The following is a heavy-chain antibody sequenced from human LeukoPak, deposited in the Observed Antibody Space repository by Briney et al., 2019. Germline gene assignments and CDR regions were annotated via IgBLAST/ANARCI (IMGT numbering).Heavy chain of an antibody. V-gene: IGHV4-59*01. J-gene: IGHJ4*02. Sequence: SETLSLTCTVSGGSISSYYWSWIRQPPGKGLEWIGYIYYSGSTNYNPSLKSRVTISVDTSKNQFSLKLSSVTAADMAVYYCAALGGVIDYWGQGTLVTVSS. CDR2: IYYSGST. CDR1: GGSISSYY. CDR3: AALGGVIDY. D-gene: IGHD4-23*01.